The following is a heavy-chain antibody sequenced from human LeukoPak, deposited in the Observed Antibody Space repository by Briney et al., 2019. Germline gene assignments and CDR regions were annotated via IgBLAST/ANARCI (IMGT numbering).Heavy chain of an antibody. J-gene: IGHJ3*02. Sequence: GGSLRLSCAASGFTFSDFWMSWVRQAPGKGLECVASTNEAGGDKLYVDSVKGRFTISRDNSKNSLSLQMNSLTAEDTAVYYCANTANWGRSNDAFDIWGQGTMVTVSS. CDR2: TNEAGGDK. CDR1: GFTFSDFW. D-gene: IGHD7-27*01. V-gene: IGHV3-7*03. CDR3: ANTANWGRSNDAFDI.